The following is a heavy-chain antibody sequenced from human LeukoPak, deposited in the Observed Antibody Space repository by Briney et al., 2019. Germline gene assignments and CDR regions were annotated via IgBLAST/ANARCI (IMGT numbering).Heavy chain of an antibody. CDR1: GFTFSSYA. Sequence: GGSLRLSCAASGFTFSSYAMSWVRQAPGKGLEWVSFIRYDGGNKYYADSVKGRFTISRDNSKNTLYLQMNSLRAEDTAVYYCAKDSSWTGPVYYYYYMDVWGKGTTVTVSS. V-gene: IGHV3-30*02. CDR3: AKDSSWTGPVYYYYYMDV. J-gene: IGHJ6*03. D-gene: IGHD1-1*01. CDR2: IRYDGGNK.